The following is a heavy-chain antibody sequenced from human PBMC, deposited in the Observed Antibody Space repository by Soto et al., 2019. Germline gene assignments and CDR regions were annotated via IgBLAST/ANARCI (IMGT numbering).Heavy chain of an antibody. CDR3: TTTLGYSRTSCP. D-gene: IGHD2-2*01. CDR1: GFTFTNAW. Sequence: EVQLVESGGGLAKPGGSLRLSCAGSGFTFTNAWMNWVRQGPGKGLEWVGRIKSKTYGGTPDYAAPVKGRFTISRDDSTTTLYLQLNSLKPVATAVYYRTTTLGYSRTSCPWGQGTLLAVSS. CDR2: IKSKTYGGTP. V-gene: IGHV3-15*01. J-gene: IGHJ5*02.